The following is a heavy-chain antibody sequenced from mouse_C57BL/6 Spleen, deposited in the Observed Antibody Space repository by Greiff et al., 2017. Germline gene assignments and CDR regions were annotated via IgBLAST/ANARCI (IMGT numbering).Heavy chain of an antibody. Sequence: QVQLQQPGAELLRPGTSVKLSCKASGYTFTSYWMHWVKQRPGQGLEWIGVIDPSDSYTNYNQKFKGKATLTVDTSSSTAYMQLSSLTSEDSAVYYCARGYYYGSSSSMDYWGQGTSVTVSS. J-gene: IGHJ4*01. D-gene: IGHD1-1*01. CDR1: GYTFTSYW. CDR2: IDPSDSYT. V-gene: IGHV1-59*01. CDR3: ARGYYYGSSSSMDY.